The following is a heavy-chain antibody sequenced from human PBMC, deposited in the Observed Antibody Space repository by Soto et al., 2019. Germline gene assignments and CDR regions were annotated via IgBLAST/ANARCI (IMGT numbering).Heavy chain of an antibody. CDR1: GGSISSGGYY. CDR2: IYYSGST. V-gene: IGHV4-31*03. J-gene: IGHJ4*02. CDR3: ARARTNTYYYGSGSYPDY. D-gene: IGHD3-10*01. Sequence: SETLSLTCTVSGGSISSGGYYWSWIRQHPGKGLEWIGYIYYSGSTYYNPSLKSRVTISVDTSKNQFSLKLSSVTAADTAVYYCARARTNTYYYGSGSYPDYWGQGTLVTVSS.